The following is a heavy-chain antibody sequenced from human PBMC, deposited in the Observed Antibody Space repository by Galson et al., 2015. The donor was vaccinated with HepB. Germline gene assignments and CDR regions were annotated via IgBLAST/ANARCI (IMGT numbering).Heavy chain of an antibody. CDR3: AKGERRWDREIDY. CDR2: IWYDGSNK. V-gene: IGHV3-33*06. D-gene: IGHD4-23*01. Sequence: SLRLSCAASGFTFSSYGMHWVRQAPGKGLEWVAVIWYDGSNKYYADSVKGRFTISRDNSKNTLYLQMNSLRAEDTAVYYCAKGERRWDREIDYWGQGTLVTVSS. CDR1: GFTFSSYG. J-gene: IGHJ4*02.